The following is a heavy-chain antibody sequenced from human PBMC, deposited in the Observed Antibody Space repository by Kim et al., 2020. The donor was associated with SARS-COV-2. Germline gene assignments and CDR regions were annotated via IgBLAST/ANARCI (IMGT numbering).Heavy chain of an antibody. V-gene: IGHV4-34*01. Sequence: TNYNPSLKSRVPISVDTSKNQFSLKLSSVTAADTTVYYCARGAVVADLDYWGQGTLVTVSS. J-gene: IGHJ4*02. CDR2: T. CDR3: ARGAVVADLDY. D-gene: IGHD2-15*01.